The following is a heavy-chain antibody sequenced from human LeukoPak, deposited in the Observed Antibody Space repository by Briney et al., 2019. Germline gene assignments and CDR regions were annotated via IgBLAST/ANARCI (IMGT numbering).Heavy chain of an antibody. CDR3: AKGLYSSGWYNYYGMDV. D-gene: IGHD6-19*01. J-gene: IGHJ6*02. V-gene: IGHV3-23*01. CDR1: GFTFSSYA. CDR2: ISGSGGST. Sequence: GGSLRLSRAASGFTFSSYAMSWVRQAPGKGLEWVSAISGSGGSTYYADSVKGRFTISRDNAKNSLYLQMNSLRAEDTALYYCAKGLYSSGWYNYYGMDVWGQGTTVTVSS.